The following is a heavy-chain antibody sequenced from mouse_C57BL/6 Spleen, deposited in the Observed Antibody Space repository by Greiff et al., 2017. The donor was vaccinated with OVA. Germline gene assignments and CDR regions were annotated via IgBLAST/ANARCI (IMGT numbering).Heavy chain of an antibody. V-gene: IGHV1-5*01. D-gene: IGHD1-1*01. CDR2: IYPGNSDT. J-gene: IGHJ3*01. CDR3: TRSGYGSSFWFSY. Sequence: VQLQQSGTVLARPGASVKMSCKTSGYTFTSYWMHWVKQRPGQGLEWIGAIYPGNSDTSYNQKFKGKATLTAVKSASTAYMALSSLTNEDSAVFYCTRSGYGSSFWFSYWGQGTLVTVSA. CDR1: GYTFTSYW.